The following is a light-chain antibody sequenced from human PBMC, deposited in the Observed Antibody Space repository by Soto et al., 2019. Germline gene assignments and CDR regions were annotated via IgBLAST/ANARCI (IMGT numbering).Light chain of an antibody. V-gene: IGKV3-15*01. CDR1: QGVTTN. J-gene: IGKJ5*01. CDR2: DVS. Sequence: IVLTQSPGTLSLSPGERATLSCRAGQGVTTNFAWYQQESGQSPRLLIYDVSIRATGVPARFSGTGSETDFTLTISGLQSEDSAVYFCQQYNNWPFSFGQGTRLEIK. CDR3: QQYNNWPFS.